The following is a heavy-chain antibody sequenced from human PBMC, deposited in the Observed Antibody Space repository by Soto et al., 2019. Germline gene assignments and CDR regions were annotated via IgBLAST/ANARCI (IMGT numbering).Heavy chain of an antibody. CDR1: GHTFTGYY. D-gene: IGHD1-26*01. J-gene: IGHJ6*03. CDR2: INLNSGGT. CDR3: ARGVGYYMDV. Sequence: GASVKVSCKASGHTFTGYYMHWVRQAPGQGLELMGWINLNSGGTNYAQKFQGWVTMTRDTSISTAYMELSRLRSDDTAVYYCARGVGYYMDVWGKGTTVTVSS. V-gene: IGHV1-2*04.